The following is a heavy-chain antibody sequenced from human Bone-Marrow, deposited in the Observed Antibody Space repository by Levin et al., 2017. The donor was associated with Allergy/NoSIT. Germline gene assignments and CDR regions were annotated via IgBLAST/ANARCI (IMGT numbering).Heavy chain of an antibody. CDR2: IKQDGSEK. Sequence: GGSLRLSCAASGFTFSSYWMNWVRQAPGRGLEWVANIKQDGSEKNYVDSVKGRFTISRDNAKNSLYLQLKSLTDDDTAVYYCAGGSGWTIDYWGQGTLVTVSS. CDR1: GFTFSSYW. V-gene: IGHV3-7*04. J-gene: IGHJ4*02. D-gene: IGHD6-19*01. CDR3: AGGSGWTIDY.